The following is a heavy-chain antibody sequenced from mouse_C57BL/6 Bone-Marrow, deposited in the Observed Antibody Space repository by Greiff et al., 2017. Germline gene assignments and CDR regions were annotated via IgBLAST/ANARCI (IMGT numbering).Heavy chain of an antibody. D-gene: IGHD2-5*01. CDR3: ARAYYSNYWYFDV. CDR1: GYTFTSYW. Sequence: VQLQQPGAELVMPGASVKLSCKASGYTFTSYWMHWVKQRPGQGHEWIGELDPSDSYTNYNQKFKGQSTLTVDTSSSTAYMQLSSLTSEDSAVYYCARAYYSNYWYFDVWGTGTTVTVSS. CDR2: LDPSDSYT. V-gene: IGHV1-69*01. J-gene: IGHJ1*03.